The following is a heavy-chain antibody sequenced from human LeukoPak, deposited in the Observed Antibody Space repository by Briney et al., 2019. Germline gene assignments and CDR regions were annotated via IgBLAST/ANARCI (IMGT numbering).Heavy chain of an antibody. Sequence: PSETLSLTCAVYGGSFSGYYWSWIRQPPGKGLEWIGEINHSGSTNYNPSLKSRVTISVDTSKNQFSQKLSSVTAADTAVYYCARGRRDGYTGYFDYWGQGTLVTVSS. CDR1: GGSFSGYY. J-gene: IGHJ4*02. V-gene: IGHV4-34*01. CDR2: INHSGST. CDR3: ARGRRDGYTGYFDY. D-gene: IGHD5-24*01.